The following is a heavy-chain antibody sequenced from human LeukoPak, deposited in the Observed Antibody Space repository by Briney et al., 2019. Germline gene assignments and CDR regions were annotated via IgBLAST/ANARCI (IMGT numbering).Heavy chain of an antibody. J-gene: IGHJ6*02. CDR2: INQSGST. CDR1: GGSFSGYY. V-gene: IGHV4-34*01. D-gene: IGHD2-2*01. CDR3: ARVDVEISAAILLSPPTNDYNYGMDV. Sequence: PSETLSLTCAVYGGSFSGYYWSWIRQPPGKGLEWIGEINQSGSTNYNPSLKSRVTISGDTSKNQFSLKLSSVTAADTAVYYCARVDVEISAAILLSPPTNDYNYGMDVWGQGTTVTVSS.